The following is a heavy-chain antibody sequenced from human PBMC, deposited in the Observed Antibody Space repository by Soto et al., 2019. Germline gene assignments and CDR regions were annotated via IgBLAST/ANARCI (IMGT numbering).Heavy chain of an antibody. J-gene: IGHJ6*02. CDR1: GFTFSNAW. Sequence: EVQLVESGGGLVKPGGSLRLSCAASGFTFSNAWMNWVRQAPGKGLEWVGRIKSKTDGGTTDYAAPVKGRFTISRDDSKNTLYLQMNSLKTEDTAVYYCTTDILARLKRITMVRAYGMDVWGQGTTVTVSS. D-gene: IGHD3-10*01. CDR2: IKSKTDGGTT. V-gene: IGHV3-15*07. CDR3: TTDILARLKRITMVRAYGMDV.